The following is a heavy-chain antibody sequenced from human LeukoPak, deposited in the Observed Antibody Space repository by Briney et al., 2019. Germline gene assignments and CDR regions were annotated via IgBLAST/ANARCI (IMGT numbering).Heavy chain of an antibody. CDR2: IIGSGGST. Sequence: GGCLRLSCAASGFTFSSYAMSWVRQAPGKGLEWVSAIIGSGGSTYYADSVKGRFTISRDNSKNTLYLQMNSLRAEDTAVYYCAKSRGQGYCTNGVCPDDAFDIWGQGTMVTVSS. D-gene: IGHD2-8*01. V-gene: IGHV3-23*01. CDR3: AKSRGQGYCTNGVCPDDAFDI. J-gene: IGHJ3*02. CDR1: GFTFSSYA.